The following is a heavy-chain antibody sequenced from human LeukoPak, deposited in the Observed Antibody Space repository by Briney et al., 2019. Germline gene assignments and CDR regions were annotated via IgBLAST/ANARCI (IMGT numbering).Heavy chain of an antibody. J-gene: IGHJ4*02. CDR2: ISSSSTTI. Sequence: GGSLRLSCAASGFTFSSYSMNWVRQAPGKGLEWVSYISSSSTTIYYADSVQGRFTISRDNAKNSLFLQMNSLRAEDTAVYYCLRVSGSYYLYPDYWGQGTLVTVSS. CDR3: LRVSGSYYLYPDY. CDR1: GFTFSSYS. V-gene: IGHV3-48*04. D-gene: IGHD1-26*01.